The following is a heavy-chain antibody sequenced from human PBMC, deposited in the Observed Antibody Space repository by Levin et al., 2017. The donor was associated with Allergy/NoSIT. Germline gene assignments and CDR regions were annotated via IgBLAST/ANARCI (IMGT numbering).Heavy chain of an antibody. V-gene: IGHV1-3*01. Sequence: VASVKVSCKASGYTFTSYGMHWVRQAPGQRLEWMGWINAGNGDTKYSQKLQGRVTITRDTSASTVYMELSSLRSEDTAVYYCARDFLVGAKVVTAFDIWGQGTLVAVSS. J-gene: IGHJ3*02. D-gene: IGHD1-26*01. CDR3: ARDFLVGAKVVTAFDI. CDR2: INAGNGDT. CDR1: GYTFTSYG.